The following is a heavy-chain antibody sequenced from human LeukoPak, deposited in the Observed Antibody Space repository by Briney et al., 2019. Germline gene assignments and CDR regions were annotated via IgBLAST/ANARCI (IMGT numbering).Heavy chain of an antibody. CDR3: AKDSVQRNGVFDAFDI. D-gene: IGHD2-8*01. J-gene: IGHJ3*02. Sequence: PGGSLRLSCTASGFTFSDYAMNWVRQAPGKGLEWVSHIGGGGRTADYADAVKGRFTVSRDNSKNALYLQINSLRADDTAVFYCAKDSVQRNGVFDAFDIWGQGTMVTASS. V-gene: IGHV3-23*01. CDR2: IGGGGRTA. CDR1: GFTFSDYA.